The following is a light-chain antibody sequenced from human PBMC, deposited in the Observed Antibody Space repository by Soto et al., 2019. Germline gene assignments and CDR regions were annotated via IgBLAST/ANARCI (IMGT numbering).Light chain of an antibody. Sequence: DIVMTQSPDSLRVSLGERATISCTSSLNIYFKSNNRNYLAWYQQKTGQPPKLLVYWAFTRESGVPDRFTGSGSGTYFTLTIDNVQPDDVAVYYCQQYFITPLTFGGGTRVDIK. V-gene: IGKV4-1*01. CDR2: WAF. J-gene: IGKJ4*01. CDR1: LNIYFKSNNRNY. CDR3: QQYFITPLT.